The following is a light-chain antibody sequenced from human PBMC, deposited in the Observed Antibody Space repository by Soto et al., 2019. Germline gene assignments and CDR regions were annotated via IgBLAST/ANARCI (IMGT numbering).Light chain of an antibody. CDR3: GLYLGSGIWV. CDR2: STN. Sequence: QTVVTQEPSFSVSPGGTVTLTCGLSSGSVSTSYYPNWYQQTPGQAPRTLIYSTNTRSSGVPDRFSGSILGNKAALTITGAQADDESDYYCGLYLGSGIWVFGGGTKLTVL. J-gene: IGLJ3*02. V-gene: IGLV8-61*01. CDR1: SGSVSTSYY.